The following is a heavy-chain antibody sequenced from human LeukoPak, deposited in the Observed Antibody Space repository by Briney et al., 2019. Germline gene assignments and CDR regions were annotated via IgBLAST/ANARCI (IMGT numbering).Heavy chain of an antibody. CDR2: IREDGSEK. V-gene: IGHV3-7*03. CDR3: AKRGVVIRVILVGFHKEAYYFDS. D-gene: IGHD3-22*01. CDR1: GFTFNNYW. Sequence: GGSLRLSCAASGFTFNNYWMMWVRQAPGKGLEWVANIREDGSEKNYVDSVKGRFTISRDNPKNTLYLQMNSLRAEDTAVYFCAKRGVVIRVILVGFHKEAYYFDSWGQGALVTVSS. J-gene: IGHJ4*02.